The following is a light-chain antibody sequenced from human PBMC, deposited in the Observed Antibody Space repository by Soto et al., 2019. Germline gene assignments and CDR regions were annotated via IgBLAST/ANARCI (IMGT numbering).Light chain of an antibody. Sequence: VVMTQSPATLSVSPGSRATLSCRASQSVSGNLAWYQQKNGQAPRLLIYDASTKATGVPARFSGSGYVTEFNLTISSLQSEDFAVYYCQQYNNWPLTFGGGTKVDIK. CDR3: QQYNNWPLT. V-gene: IGKV3-15*01. J-gene: IGKJ4*01. CDR1: QSVSGN. CDR2: DAS.